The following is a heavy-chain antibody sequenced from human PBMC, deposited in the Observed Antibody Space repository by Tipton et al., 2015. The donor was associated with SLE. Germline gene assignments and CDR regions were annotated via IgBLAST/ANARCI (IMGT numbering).Heavy chain of an antibody. CDR1: GGSISSGGYY. V-gene: IGHV4-39*07. D-gene: IGHD3-22*01. J-gene: IGHJ4*02. CDR2: INHSGST. Sequence: TLSLTCTVSGGSISSGGYYWSWIRQPPGKGLEWIGEINHSGSTNYNPSLKSRVTISVDTSKNQFSLKLSSVTAADTAVYYCARVPGYYDSSGYCYWGQGTLVTVSS. CDR3: ARVPGYYDSSGYCY.